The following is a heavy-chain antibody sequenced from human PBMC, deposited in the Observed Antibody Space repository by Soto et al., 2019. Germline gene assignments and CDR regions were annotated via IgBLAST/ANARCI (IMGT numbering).Heavy chain of an antibody. Sequence: QITLKESGPTLVKPTQTLTLTCTFSGFSLSTSGVGVGWIRQPPGKALEWLALIYWDDDKRYSPSLKSRLTITKDTSKNQVALTTNNMDPVDTATYYCAHSTQTHYYDSSGYYYPPYWYFDLWGRGTLVTVSS. CDR3: AHSTQTHYYDSSGYYYPPYWYFDL. CDR2: IYWDDDK. J-gene: IGHJ2*01. V-gene: IGHV2-5*02. D-gene: IGHD3-22*01. CDR1: GFSLSTSGVG.